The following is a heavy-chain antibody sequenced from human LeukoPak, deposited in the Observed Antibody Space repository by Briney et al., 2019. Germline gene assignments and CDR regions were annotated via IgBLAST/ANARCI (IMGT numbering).Heavy chain of an antibody. CDR2: ISTKGGST. CDR1: GFIFSNYA. CDR3: ARGGYDDAFDI. D-gene: IGHD3-3*01. J-gene: IGHJ3*02. V-gene: IGHV3-64*02. Sequence: GGSLRLSCAASGFIFSNYAMYWVRQAPGKGLESVAAISTKGGSTSYADSVKGRFTISRDNSKNTLYLQMNSLRAEDTAVYYCARGGYDDAFDIWGQGTMVTVSS.